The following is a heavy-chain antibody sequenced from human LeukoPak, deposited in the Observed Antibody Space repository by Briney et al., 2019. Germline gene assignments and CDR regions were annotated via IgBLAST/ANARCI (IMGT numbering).Heavy chain of an antibody. D-gene: IGHD5-18*01. Sequence: GASVKVSCKASAYTFTCYYMHWVRQAPGQGLEWMGLINPNSGGTNYAQKFQGRVTMTRDTSISTAYMELSRLRSDDTAVYYCERDQGTYTVMVDYWGQGTLVTVSS. CDR3: ERDQGTYTVMVDY. CDR1: AYTFTCYY. J-gene: IGHJ4*02. V-gene: IGHV1-2*02. CDR2: INPNSGGT.